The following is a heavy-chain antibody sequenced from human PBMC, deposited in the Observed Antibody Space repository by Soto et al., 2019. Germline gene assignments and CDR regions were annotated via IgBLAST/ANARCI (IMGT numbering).Heavy chain of an antibody. J-gene: IGHJ6*02. Sequence: SETLSLTCAVYGGSFSGYYWSWIRQPPGKGLEWIGEINHSGSTNYNPSLKSRVTISVDTSKNQFSLKLSSVTAADTAVYYCARGYGLEIPYYGMDVWGQGTTVTVSS. CDR1: GGSFSGYY. V-gene: IGHV4-34*01. CDR2: INHSGST. CDR3: ARGYGLEIPYYGMDV. D-gene: IGHD1-7*01.